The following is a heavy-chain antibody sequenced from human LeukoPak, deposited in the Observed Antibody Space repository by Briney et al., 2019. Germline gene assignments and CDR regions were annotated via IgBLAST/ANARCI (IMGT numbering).Heavy chain of an antibody. CDR2: FDHEDGET. CDR1: GYTLTELS. CDR3: ATHPMRWVQGDYFDY. Sequence: ASVKVSCKVSGYTLTELSMHWVRQAPGKGLEWMGSFDHEDGETINAQKFQGRVTMTEDPSRDTAYMELSSLRSEDTAVYYCATHPMRWVQGDYFDYWGQGTLVTVSS. V-gene: IGHV1-24*01. D-gene: IGHD5-24*01. J-gene: IGHJ4*02.